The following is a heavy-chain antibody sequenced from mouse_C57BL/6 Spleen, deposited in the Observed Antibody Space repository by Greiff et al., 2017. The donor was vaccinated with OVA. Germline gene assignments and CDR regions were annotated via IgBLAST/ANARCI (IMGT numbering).Heavy chain of an antibody. Sequence: QVQLQQPAAELVKPGASVKLSCTASGYTFTSYWMHWVKQRPGQGLEWIGMIHPHSGSTNYNEKFKSKATLTVDKSSSTAYMQLSSVTSEDSAVYYCAREGMKGWFAYWGQGNLVTVSA. CDR2: IHPHSGST. J-gene: IGHJ3*01. D-gene: IGHD2-10*02. V-gene: IGHV1-64*01. CDR1: GYTFTSYW. CDR3: AREGMKGWFAY.